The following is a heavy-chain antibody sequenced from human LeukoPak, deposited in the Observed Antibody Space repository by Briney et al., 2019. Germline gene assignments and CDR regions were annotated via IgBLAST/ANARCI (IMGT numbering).Heavy chain of an antibody. J-gene: IGHJ4*02. CDR2: ISSSSSYI. Sequence: PGGSLRLSCAASGFTFSSYAMSWVRQAPGKGLEWVSSISSSSSYIYYADSVKGRFTISRDNAKNSLYLQMSSLRAEDTAVYYCACPGGGNSGGYWGQGTLVTVSS. V-gene: IGHV3-21*01. CDR3: ACPGGGNSGGY. D-gene: IGHD4-23*01. CDR1: GFTFSSYA.